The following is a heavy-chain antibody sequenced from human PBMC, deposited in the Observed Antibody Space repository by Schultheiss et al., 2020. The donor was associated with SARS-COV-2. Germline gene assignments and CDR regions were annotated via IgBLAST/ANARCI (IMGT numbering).Heavy chain of an antibody. CDR2: IYYSGST. CDR3: ARGGISGTTSLDY. Sequence: SETLSLTCTVSGGSISSGGYYWSWIRQHPGKGLEWIGYIYYSGSTYYNPSLKSRVTISVDTSKNQFSLKLSSVTAADTAVYYCARGGISGTTSLDYWGQGTLVTVSS. V-gene: IGHV4-61*08. CDR1: GGSISSGGYY. D-gene: IGHD1-7*01. J-gene: IGHJ4*02.